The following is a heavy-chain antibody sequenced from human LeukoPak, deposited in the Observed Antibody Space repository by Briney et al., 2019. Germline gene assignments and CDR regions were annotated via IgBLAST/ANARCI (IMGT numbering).Heavy chain of an antibody. V-gene: IGHV3-13*04. CDR3: ARGADTHLDY. CDR2: IGTAGDT. CDR1: GFTFSNYD. Sequence: GGSLRLSCAASGFTFSNYDMHWVRQATGKGLEWVSAIGTAGDTYYQGSVRGRFTMSRENAKNSLYLQMNSLTAGDTAVYYCARGADTHLDYWGQGILATVSS. J-gene: IGHJ4*02. D-gene: IGHD2-15*01.